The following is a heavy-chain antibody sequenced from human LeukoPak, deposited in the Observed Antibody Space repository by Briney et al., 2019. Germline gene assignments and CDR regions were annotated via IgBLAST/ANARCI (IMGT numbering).Heavy chain of an antibody. CDR2: INHSGST. D-gene: IGHD2-21*02. CDR1: GGSFSGYY. J-gene: IGHJ5*02. CDR3: ARVRTVVTARGAEYWFDP. Sequence: SETLSLTCAVYGGSFSGYYWSWIRQPPGKGLEWIGEINHSGSTNYNPSLKSRVTISVDTSKNQFSLKLSSVTAADTAVYYCARVRTVVTARGAEYWFDPWGQGTLVTVPS. V-gene: IGHV4-34*01.